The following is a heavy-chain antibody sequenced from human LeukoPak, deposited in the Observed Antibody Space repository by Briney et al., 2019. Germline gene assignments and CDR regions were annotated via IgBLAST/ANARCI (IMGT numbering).Heavy chain of an antibody. CDR2: ISDDGNKK. J-gene: IGHJ4*02. CDR1: GFIFSSYG. V-gene: IGHV3-30*18. Sequence: GGSLRLSWGASGFIFSSYGMHWVRQAPGKGLEWVAVISDDGNKKYYADSVKGRFTISRDKSKNSVHLQMNSLRAEDTAVYYCAKDSRHYYFDYWGQGTLVTVSS. CDR3: AKDSRHYYFDY. D-gene: IGHD3-3*02.